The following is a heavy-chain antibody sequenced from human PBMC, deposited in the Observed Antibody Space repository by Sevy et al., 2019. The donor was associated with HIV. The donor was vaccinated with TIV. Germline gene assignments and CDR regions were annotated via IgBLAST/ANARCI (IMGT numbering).Heavy chain of an antibody. CDR2: ISRSGGST. CDR1: GFSFDSYD. CDR3: AKVDVVVPVADYGMDV. V-gene: IGHV3-23*01. J-gene: IGHJ6*02. Sequence: GGSLRLSCTASGFSFDSYDMNWVRQAPGKGLEWVSSISRSGGSTYYADSVKGRFTISRDNSKNTLYLQMNSLRAEDTAVYYCAKVDVVVPVADYGMDVWGQGTTVTVSS. D-gene: IGHD2-2*01.